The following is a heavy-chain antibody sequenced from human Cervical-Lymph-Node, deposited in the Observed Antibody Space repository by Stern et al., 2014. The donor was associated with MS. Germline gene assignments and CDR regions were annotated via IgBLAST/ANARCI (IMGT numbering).Heavy chain of an antibody. CDR2: IWYDGSNK. CDR1: GFTFSSYG. J-gene: IGHJ2*01. Sequence: VQLVESGGGVVQPGRSLRLSCAASGFTFSSYGMHWVRQAPGKGLEWVAVIWYDGSNKYYADSVKGRFTISRDNSKNTLYLQMNSLRAEDTAVYYCARAWLQRGWDFDLWGRGTLVTVSS. D-gene: IGHD5-24*01. V-gene: IGHV3-33*01. CDR3: ARAWLQRGWDFDL.